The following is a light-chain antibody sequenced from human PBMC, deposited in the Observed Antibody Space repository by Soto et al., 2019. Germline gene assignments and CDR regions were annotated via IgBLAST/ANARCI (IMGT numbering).Light chain of an antibody. CDR3: QQYGSSPT. CDR1: QSINSNY. V-gene: IGKV3D-20*01. CDR2: DTS. Sequence: EIVLTQSPATLSLSPGERATLSCGASQSINSNYLAWYQQKPGLAPRLVIYDTSRRAPGIPDRLTGSGSGTDFTLTIIRLEPEDSAIYYCQQYGSSPTFGQGTRLEIK. J-gene: IGKJ5*01.